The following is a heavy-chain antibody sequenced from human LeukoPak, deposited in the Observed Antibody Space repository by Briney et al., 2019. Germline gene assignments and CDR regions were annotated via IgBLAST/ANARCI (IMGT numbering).Heavy chain of an antibody. J-gene: IGHJ4*02. CDR2: IKQEGSEK. V-gene: IGHV3-7*01. CDR1: GFTFSSYW. Sequence: GGSLRLSGAASGFTFSSYWMSWVRQAPGKGLEWVANIKQEGSEKYYVDSVKGRFTISRDNAKNSLYLQVNSLRAEDTAVYYCAKDSWEVGATSEIDYWGQGTLVTVSS. CDR3: AKDSWEVGATSEIDY. D-gene: IGHD1-26*01.